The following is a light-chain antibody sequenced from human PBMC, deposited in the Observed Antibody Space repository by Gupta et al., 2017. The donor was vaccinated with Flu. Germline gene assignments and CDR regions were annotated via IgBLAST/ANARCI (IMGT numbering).Light chain of an antibody. J-gene: IGLJ1*01. V-gene: IGLV1-51*01. CDR3: GTWDSSRTAHI. Sequence: TVTISCSGSNSNIGNNYVSWYQQRPGTAPTLLIYDNDKRPSGIPDRFSGSKSGTSATLGITGLQTGDEADYYCGTWDSSRTAHIFGTGTKVTVL. CDR2: DND. CDR1: NSNIGNNY.